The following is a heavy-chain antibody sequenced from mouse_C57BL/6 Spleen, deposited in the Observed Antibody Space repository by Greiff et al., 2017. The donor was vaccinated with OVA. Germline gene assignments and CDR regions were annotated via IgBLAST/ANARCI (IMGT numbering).Heavy chain of an antibody. CDR3: AELTGLFAY. CDR2: IYPGDGDT. CDR1: GYAFSSSW. V-gene: IGHV1-82*01. Sequence: VKLQESGPELVKPGASVKISCKASGYAFSSSWMNWVKQRPGKGLEWIGRIYPGDGDTNYNGKFKGKATLTADKSSSTAYMQLSSLTSEDSAVYFCAELTGLFAYWGQGTLVTVSA. D-gene: IGHD4-1*01. J-gene: IGHJ3*01.